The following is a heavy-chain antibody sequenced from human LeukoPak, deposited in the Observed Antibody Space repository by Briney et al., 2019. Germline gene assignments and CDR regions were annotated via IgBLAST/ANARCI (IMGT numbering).Heavy chain of an antibody. D-gene: IGHD2-2*01. V-gene: IGHV1-18*01. J-gene: IGHJ5*02. CDR2: ISAYNGNT. CDR3: ARDLGDIVVVPSAFTLP. CDR1: GYTFTSYG. Sequence: ASVKVSCKAYGYTFTSYGISWVRQAPGQGLEWMGWISAYNGNTNYAQKLQGRVTMTTDTSTSTAYMGLRSLRSDDTAVYYCARDLGDIVVVPSAFTLPWGQGTLVTVSS.